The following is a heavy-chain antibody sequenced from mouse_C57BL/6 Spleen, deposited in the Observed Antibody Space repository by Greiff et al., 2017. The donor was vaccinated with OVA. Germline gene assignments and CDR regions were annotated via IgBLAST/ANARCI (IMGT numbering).Heavy chain of an antibody. D-gene: IGHD2-4*01. J-gene: IGHJ2*01. CDR3: ARIYYDYDDY. CDR2: ISYDGSN. Sequence: EVQLVESGPGLVKPSQSLSLTCSVTGYSITSGYYWNWIRQFPGNKLEWMGYISYDGSNNYNPSLKNRISITRDTSKNQFFLKLNSVTTEDTATYYCARIYYDYDDYWGQGTTLTVSS. CDR1: GYSITSGYY. V-gene: IGHV3-6*01.